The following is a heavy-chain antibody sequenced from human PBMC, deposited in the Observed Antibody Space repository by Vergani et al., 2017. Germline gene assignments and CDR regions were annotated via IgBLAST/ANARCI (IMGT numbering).Heavy chain of an antibody. V-gene: IGHV4-59*01. CDR1: GGSMSRYY. CDR2: MYHSGST. Sequence: QVQLQESGPGLVKPSETLSLTCSVSGGSMSRYYWSWIRQPPGKELEWIGYMYHSGSTNYNPSLETRVTISGDTSKNQFSLKLNSVTAADTAVYYCARLSXDTTPYLQGGYDCWGQGTLVSVSS. D-gene: IGHD2-15*01. CDR3: ARLSXDTTPYLQGGYDC. J-gene: IGHJ4*02.